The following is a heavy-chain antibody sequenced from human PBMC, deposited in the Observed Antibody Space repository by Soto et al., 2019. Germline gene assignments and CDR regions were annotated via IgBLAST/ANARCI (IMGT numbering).Heavy chain of an antibody. V-gene: IGHV4-4*02. CDR3: ARVPAAAVDYYGMDV. CDR2: IYHSGST. CDR1: GCSISSSNL. D-gene: IGHD6-13*01. Sequence: PSETLSLTCAVSGCSISSSNLWSWVRHPPGKGLEWIGEIYHSGSTNYNPSLKSRVTISVDKSKNQFSLKLSSVTAADTAVYYCARVPAAAVDYYGMDVWGQGTTVTVSS. J-gene: IGHJ6*02.